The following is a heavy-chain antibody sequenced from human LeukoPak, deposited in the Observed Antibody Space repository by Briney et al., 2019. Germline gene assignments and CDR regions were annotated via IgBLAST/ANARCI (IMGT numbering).Heavy chain of an antibody. Sequence: GGSLRLSCAASGFTFSSYSMNWVRQAPGKGLEWVSSISTSSSYIYYADSVKGRFTISRDNAKNSLYLQMNSLRAEDTAVYYCARDQRDSSGYYYGSDYWGQGTLVTVSS. J-gene: IGHJ4*02. CDR2: ISTSSSYI. CDR1: GFTFSSYS. CDR3: ARDQRDSSGYYYGSDY. D-gene: IGHD3-22*01. V-gene: IGHV3-21*04.